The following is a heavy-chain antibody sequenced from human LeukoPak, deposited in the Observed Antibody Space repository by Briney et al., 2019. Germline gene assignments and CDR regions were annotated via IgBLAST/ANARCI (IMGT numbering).Heavy chain of an antibody. J-gene: IGHJ4*02. Sequence: SQSLSLTCAVSGGSRRSSSYYGGWIRQPPGKGQGWVGSFYYSGRPCTNPSRKSQVTISVDTSKNQFSLKLSAVTAADTAVYYCARRVGDTIFGVVTAGLDYDYWGQGTLVTVSS. D-gene: IGHD3-3*01. V-gene: IGHV4-39*01. CDR3: ARRVGDTIFGVVTAGLDYDY. CDR2: FYYSGRP. CDR1: GGSRRSSSYY.